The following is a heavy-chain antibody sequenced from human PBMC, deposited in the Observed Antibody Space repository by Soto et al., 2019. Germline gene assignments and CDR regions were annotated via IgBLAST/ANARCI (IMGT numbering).Heavy chain of an antibody. J-gene: IGHJ5*01. CDR1: GGSMSSSNW. D-gene: IGHD3-10*01. Sequence: QVQLQESGPGQVKPSGTLSLTCAVSGGSMSSSNWWRWVRQPPGKGLEWIGEIYQSGSTNYDSSLKSRVTISVDKSKNQFSLKLNSVTAADTAVYYCARYYVSGSYFDSWGQGTLVTVSS. CDR3: ARYYVSGSYFDS. V-gene: IGHV4-4*02. CDR2: IYQSGST.